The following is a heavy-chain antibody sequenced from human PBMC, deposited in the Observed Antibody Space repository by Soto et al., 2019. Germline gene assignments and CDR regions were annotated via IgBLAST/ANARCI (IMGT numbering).Heavy chain of an antibody. CDR3: ARDRTVTRYYYYGMDV. D-gene: IGHD4-17*01. V-gene: IGHV3-30-3*01. CDR1: GFTFSSYA. CDR2: ISYDGSNK. Sequence: QVQLVESGGGVVQPGRSLRLSCAASGFTFSSYAMHWVRQAPGKGLEWVAVISYDGSNKYYADSVKGRFTTSRDNSKNTLYLQMNSLRAEDTAVYYCARDRTVTRYYYYGMDVWGQGTTVTVSS. J-gene: IGHJ6*02.